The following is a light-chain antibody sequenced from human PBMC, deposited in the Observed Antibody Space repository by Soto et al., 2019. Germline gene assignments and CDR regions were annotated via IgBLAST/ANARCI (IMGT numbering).Light chain of an antibody. Sequence: QSALTQPRSVSGSPGQSVTISCTGTSSDVGAYKYVSWYQQHPGKAPKLMIYDVNKRPSGVPDRFSGSKSGNTASLTISGLQAEDEADYYCCSYAGSSTVLFGGGTKLTVL. CDR1: SSDVGAYKY. CDR3: CSYAGSSTVL. J-gene: IGLJ2*01. V-gene: IGLV2-11*01. CDR2: DVN.